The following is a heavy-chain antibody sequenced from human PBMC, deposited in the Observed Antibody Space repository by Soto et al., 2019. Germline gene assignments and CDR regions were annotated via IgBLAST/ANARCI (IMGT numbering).Heavy chain of an antibody. CDR1: GFSLSTSGVG. CDR3: AHARRPGGTMVRGVISPYYYYYGMDV. D-gene: IGHD3-10*01. CDR2: IYWNDDK. V-gene: IGHV2-5*01. Sequence: QITLKESGPTLVKPTQTLTLTCTFSGFSLSTSGVGVGWIRQPPGKALEWLALIYWNDDKRYSPSLKSRLTITKDTSKDQVVLTMTNMDPVDTATYYCAHARRPGGTMVRGVISPYYYYYGMDVWGQGTTVTVSS. J-gene: IGHJ6*02.